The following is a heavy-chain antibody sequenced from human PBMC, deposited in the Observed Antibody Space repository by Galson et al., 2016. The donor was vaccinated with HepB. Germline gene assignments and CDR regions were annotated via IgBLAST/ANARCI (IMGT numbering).Heavy chain of an antibody. CDR2: ISFTSNYI. J-gene: IGHJ4*02. Sequence: SVRLSCAASGFNFSSQSMNWIRQAPGKGLEWVSSISFTSNYIYYADSVKGRFTISRDNAKNSVYLQMNSLRAEDTGFYYCAKDKSGTTFDHWGQGTLVTVSS. CDR3: AKDKSGTTFDH. CDR1: GFNFSSQS. V-gene: IGHV3-21*01. D-gene: IGHD1-1*01.